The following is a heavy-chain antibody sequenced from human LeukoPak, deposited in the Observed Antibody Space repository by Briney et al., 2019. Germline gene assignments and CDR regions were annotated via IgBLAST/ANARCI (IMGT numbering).Heavy chain of an antibody. CDR1: GGSINSRDYL. V-gene: IGHV4-39*07. Sequence: SETLSLTCTLSGGSINSRDYLWGWIRQPPGKGLEWIGSIFYSGSTYYNPSLKSRVTISIDTSKNQFSLTLSSVTAADTAVYYCAREGMAFDYWGQGTLVTVSS. J-gene: IGHJ4*02. CDR3: AREGMAFDY. D-gene: IGHD5-24*01. CDR2: IFYSGST.